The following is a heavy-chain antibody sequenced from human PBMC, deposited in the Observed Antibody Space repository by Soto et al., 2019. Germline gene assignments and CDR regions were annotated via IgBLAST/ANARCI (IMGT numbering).Heavy chain of an antibody. Sequence: ASVKVSCKASGYTFTGYYMHWVRQAPGQGLEWMGWINPNSGGTNYAQKSQGWVTMTRDTSISTAYMELSRLRSDDTAVYYCAREGHSSSWYRSGPVSWFDPWGQGTLVTVSS. CDR1: GYTFTGYY. D-gene: IGHD6-13*01. J-gene: IGHJ5*02. CDR2: INPNSGGT. CDR3: AREGHSSSWYRSGPVSWFDP. V-gene: IGHV1-2*04.